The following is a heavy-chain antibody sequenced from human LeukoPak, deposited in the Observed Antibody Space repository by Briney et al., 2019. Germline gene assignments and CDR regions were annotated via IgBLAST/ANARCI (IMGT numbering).Heavy chain of an antibody. CDR2: ISSSSSYI. D-gene: IGHD3-10*01. J-gene: IGHJ4*02. V-gene: IGHV3-21*01. Sequence: GGSLRLSCAASGFTFSSYSMNWVRQAPGKGLEWVSSISSSSSYIYYADSVKGRFTISRDNAKNSLYLQMNSLRAEDTAVYYCAGIGGSGSFDYWGQGTLVTVSS. CDR3: AGIGGSGSFDY. CDR1: GFTFSSYS.